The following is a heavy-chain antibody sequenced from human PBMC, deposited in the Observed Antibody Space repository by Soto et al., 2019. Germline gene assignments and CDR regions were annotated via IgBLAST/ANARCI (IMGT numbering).Heavy chain of an antibody. CDR2: ISGSGGST. CDR3: AKMGYYYDSLDY. D-gene: IGHD3-22*01. V-gene: IGHV3-23*01. Sequence: GESLKISCAASGFTFSSYAISWVRQAPGKGLEWVSAISGSGGSTYYADSVKGRFTISRDNSKNTLYLQMNSLRAEDTAVYYCAKMGYYYDSLDYWGQGTLVTV. CDR1: GFTFSSYA. J-gene: IGHJ4*02.